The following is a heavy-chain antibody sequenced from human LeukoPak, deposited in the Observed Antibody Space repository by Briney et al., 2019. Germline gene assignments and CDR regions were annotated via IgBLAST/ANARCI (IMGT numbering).Heavy chain of an antibody. CDR1: GYSFTSYW. J-gene: IGHJ6*02. D-gene: IGHD4-23*01. CDR3: ARYYGGNSVYYYGMDV. Sequence: HGESLKISCKGSGYSFTSYWIGWVRQMPGKGLEWMGIIYPGGSDTRYSPSFQGQVTISADKSISTAYLQWSSLKASDTAMYYCARYYGGNSVYYYGMDVWGQGTTVTVSS. V-gene: IGHV5-51*01. CDR2: IYPGGSDT.